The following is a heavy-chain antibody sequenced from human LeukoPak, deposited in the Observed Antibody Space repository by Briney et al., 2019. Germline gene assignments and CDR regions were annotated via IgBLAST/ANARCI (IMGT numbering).Heavy chain of an antibody. D-gene: IGHD2-2*01. V-gene: IGHV1-69*13. CDR1: GGTFSSYA. CDR2: IIPIFGTA. CDR3: ARDRGYCSSTSCPTRDWFDP. J-gene: IGHJ5*02. Sequence: SVKVSCKASGGTFSSYAISWVRQAPGQGLEWMGGIIPIFGTANYAQKFQGRVTITADESTSTAYMGLSSLRSEDTAVYYCARDRGYCSSTSCPTRDWFDPWGQGTLVTVSS.